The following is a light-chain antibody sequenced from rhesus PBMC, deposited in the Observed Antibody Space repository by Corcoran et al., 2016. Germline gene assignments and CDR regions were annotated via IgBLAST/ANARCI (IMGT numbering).Light chain of an antibody. CDR1: PSVSSY. CDR3: QQYSNWPLT. Sequence: EIVMTQSPATLSLSPGERATLSCRASPSVSSYVAWYQQKPEQAPRLLIYGASSRATGIPDRFSGSGSGTDFTLTISSLEPEDFAVYYCQQYSNWPLTFGGGTKVEIK. V-gene: IGKV3S9*01. J-gene: IGKJ4*01. CDR2: GAS.